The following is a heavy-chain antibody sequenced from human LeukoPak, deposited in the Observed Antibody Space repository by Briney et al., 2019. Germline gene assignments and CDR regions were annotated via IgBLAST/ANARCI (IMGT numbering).Heavy chain of an antibody. J-gene: IGHJ6*02. Sequence: GGSLRLSCAASGFTVSSNYMSWVRQAPGKGLEWVSLIDSSGSTYYADSVKGRFTISRDNSKNTLYLQMNSLRAEDTAVYYCAGQYYDFWSGYYRYYYYGMDVWGQGTTVTVSS. D-gene: IGHD3-3*01. V-gene: IGHV3-66*04. CDR1: GFTVSSNY. CDR3: AGQYYDFWSGYYRYYYYGMDV. CDR2: IDSSGST.